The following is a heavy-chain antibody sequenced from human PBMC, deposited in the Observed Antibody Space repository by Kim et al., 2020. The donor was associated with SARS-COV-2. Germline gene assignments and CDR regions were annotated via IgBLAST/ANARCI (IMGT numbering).Heavy chain of an antibody. D-gene: IGHD3-16*01. Sequence: GGSLRLSCAASGFTFSNAWMSWVRQAPGKGLEWVGRIKSKTDGGTTDYAAPVKGRFTISRDDSKNTLYLQMNSLKTEDTAVYYCTTVGGNDYVWGSYTPAYGMDVWGQGTTVTVSS. J-gene: IGHJ6*02. CDR3: TTVGGNDYVWGSYTPAYGMDV. CDR2: IKSKTDGGTT. CDR1: GFTFSNAW. V-gene: IGHV3-15*01.